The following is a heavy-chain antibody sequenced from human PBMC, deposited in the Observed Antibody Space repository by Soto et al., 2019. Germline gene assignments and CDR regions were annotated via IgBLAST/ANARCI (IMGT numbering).Heavy chain of an antibody. CDR1: GFSFSGFD. CDR3: PKDSIPYSISSDLAH. D-gene: IGHD6-6*01. CDR2: ITGTGVSI. Sequence: EVQLLESGGGLVQPGGSLRLSCVASGFSFSGFDMSWVRQAPGKGLVWVSSITGTGVSIYYADSVRGRFTISRDNSKNTLYLQMSSLRAENTARNYWPKDSIPYSISSDLAHWGRGALVTVSS. J-gene: IGHJ4*01. V-gene: IGHV3-23*01.